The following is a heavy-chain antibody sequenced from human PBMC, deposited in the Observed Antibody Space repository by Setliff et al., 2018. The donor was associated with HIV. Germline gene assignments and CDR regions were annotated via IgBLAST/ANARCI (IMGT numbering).Heavy chain of an antibody. J-gene: IGHJ4*02. CDR2: VYYGGDT. V-gene: IGHV4-39*01. Sequence: SETLSLTCAVSGGSMKISNYYWAWIRQPPGKGLEWIGGVYYGGDTYYNPSLKSRVTISADTSNNQFSLKLNSLTAADTAIYYCARDSRMIMEGTDYWGQGILVTVSS. CDR3: ARDSRMIMEGTDY. CDR1: GGSMKISNYY. D-gene: IGHD3-16*01.